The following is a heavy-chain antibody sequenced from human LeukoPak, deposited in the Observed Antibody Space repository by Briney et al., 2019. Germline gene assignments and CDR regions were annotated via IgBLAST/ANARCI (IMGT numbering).Heavy chain of an antibody. Sequence: PGGSLRLSCAASGFTFDDYGMHWVRQAPGKGLEWVSGISWNSGNIGYADSVKGRFTISRDNAKNSLYLQMNSLRAEDTALYYCAKDQDSGSWYYFGMDVWGQGTTVTVSS. J-gene: IGHJ6*02. CDR3: AKDQDSGSWYYFGMDV. D-gene: IGHD6-13*01. CDR2: ISWNSGNI. CDR1: GFTFDDYG. V-gene: IGHV3-9*01.